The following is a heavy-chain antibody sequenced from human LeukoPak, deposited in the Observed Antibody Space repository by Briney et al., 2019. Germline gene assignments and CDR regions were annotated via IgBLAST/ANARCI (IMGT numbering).Heavy chain of an antibody. CDR1: GFTFSSYA. CDR3: AREEHPXXXVDY. J-gene: IGHJ4*02. V-gene: IGHV3-23*01. CDR2: ISGSGGST. Sequence: GGSLXXSCAASGFTFSSYAMSWVRQAPGKGLEWVSAISGSGGSTYYADSVKGRFTISRDNSKNTLYLKMNSLRAEDTAVYYCAREEHPXXXVDYWGQXTLVTVSS.